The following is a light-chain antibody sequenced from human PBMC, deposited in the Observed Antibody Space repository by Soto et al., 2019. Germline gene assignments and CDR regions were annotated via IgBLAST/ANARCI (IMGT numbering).Light chain of an antibody. Sequence: DVQMTQSPSSLSASVGDRVTITCRASQGIAPYLAWFQQKPGKVPRLLIYATSTLQSGVPSRFSGSGSGTDSTLTISSLQPEDVATYYCQKYNRAPLTFGGGTKVEIK. CDR2: ATS. CDR3: QKYNRAPLT. CDR1: QGIAPY. V-gene: IGKV1-27*01. J-gene: IGKJ4*01.